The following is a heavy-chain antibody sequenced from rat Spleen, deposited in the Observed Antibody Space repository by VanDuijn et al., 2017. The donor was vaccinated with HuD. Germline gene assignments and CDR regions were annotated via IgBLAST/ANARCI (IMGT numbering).Heavy chain of an antibody. CDR1: GFTFSDYG. CDR3: ARRHYGYTDYFDN. D-gene: IGHD1-9*01. V-gene: IGHV5-29*01. Sequence: EVQLVESGGGLVPPGRSLKLSCAASGFTFSDYGMAWVRQAPTKGLEWVATISYGDSSGHSSTYYRDSLKGRFTISRENAKSTLSLQMDSLRSEDTATYYCARRHYGYTDYFDNWGQGVMVTVSS. CDR2: ISYGDSSGHSST. J-gene: IGHJ2*01.